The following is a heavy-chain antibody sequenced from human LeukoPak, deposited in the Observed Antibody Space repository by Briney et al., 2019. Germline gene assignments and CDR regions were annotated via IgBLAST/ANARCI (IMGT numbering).Heavy chain of an antibody. Sequence: GESLKISCSASGFIFSSYAIHWVRQAPGKGLECVSSIVSNAVSTFYAESVKGRFTISRDNAKNSLYLQMNSLRAEDTAVYYCARVKYYDSSGYFPADYWGQGALVTVPS. J-gene: IGHJ4*02. CDR1: GFIFSSYA. CDR3: ARVKYYDSSGYFPADY. CDR2: IVSNAVST. V-gene: IGHV3-64*04. D-gene: IGHD3-22*01.